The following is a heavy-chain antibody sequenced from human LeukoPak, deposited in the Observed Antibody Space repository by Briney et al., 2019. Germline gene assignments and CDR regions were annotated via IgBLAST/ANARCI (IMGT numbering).Heavy chain of an antibody. V-gene: IGHV3-7*01. Sequence: PGGSLRLSCAASGFTFSNYWMSWVRQAPGKGLEWVANIKQDRSEKYYVDSVKGRFTISRDNAKNSLYLQMNSLRAEDTAVYYCARSIVVVPAAHYYYYYMDVWGKGTTVTVSS. CDR3: ARSIVVVPAAHYYYYYMDV. D-gene: IGHD2-2*01. CDR2: IKQDRSEK. CDR1: GFTFSNYW. J-gene: IGHJ6*03.